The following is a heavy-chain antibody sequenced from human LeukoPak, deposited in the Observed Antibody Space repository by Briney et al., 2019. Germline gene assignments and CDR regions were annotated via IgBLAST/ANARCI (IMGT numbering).Heavy chain of an antibody. CDR2: ISGSGGST. D-gene: IGHD3-22*01. CDR1: GFTFSSYA. CDR3: AKDITMIVVVIPTYDAFDI. Sequence: GGSLRLSCAASGFTFSSYAMSWVRQAPGKGLEWVSAISGSGGSTYYADSVEGRFTISRDNSKNTLYLQMNSLRAEDTAVYYCAKDITMIVVVIPTYDAFDIWGQGTMVTVSS. V-gene: IGHV3-23*01. J-gene: IGHJ3*02.